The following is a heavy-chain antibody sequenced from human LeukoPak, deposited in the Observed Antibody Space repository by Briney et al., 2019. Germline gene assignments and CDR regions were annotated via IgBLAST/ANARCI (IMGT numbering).Heavy chain of an antibody. J-gene: IGHJ4*02. CDR2: IYTSGST. Sequence: PSGTLSLTCTVSGGFISSGSYYWSWIRQSAGKGLEWIGHIYTSGSTNYNPSLKSRVTISVDTSKNQFSLKLSSVTAADTAVYYCARGGGWQSFDYWGQGTLVTVSS. D-gene: IGHD3-16*01. CDR1: GGFISSGSYY. V-gene: IGHV4-61*09. CDR3: ARGGGWQSFDY.